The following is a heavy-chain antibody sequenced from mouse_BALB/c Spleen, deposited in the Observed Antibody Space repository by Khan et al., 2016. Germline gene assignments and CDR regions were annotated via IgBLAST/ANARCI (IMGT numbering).Heavy chain of an antibody. CDR3: TNYGSSGFAY. D-gene: IGHD1-1*01. CDR2: INPSNGGT. J-gene: IGHJ3*01. Sequence: QVQLKQSGAELVKPGASVKLSCKASGYTFTSYYMYWVKQRPGQGLEWIGKINPSNGGTNFTEKFKSKATLTVDKSSSTAYMQLSSLTSEDSAVNYGTNYGSSGFAYGGQGTLVTVSA. CDR1: GYTFTSYY. V-gene: IGHV1-53*01.